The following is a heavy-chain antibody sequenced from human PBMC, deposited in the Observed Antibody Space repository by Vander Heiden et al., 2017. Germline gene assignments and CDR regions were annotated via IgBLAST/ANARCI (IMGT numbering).Heavy chain of an antibody. D-gene: IGHD3-9*01. CDR2: VSNSGTT. J-gene: IGHJ4*02. CDR3: ARMPHYDIMTGIDY. Sequence: QVPLQESGPGLVKPSETLSLTCTVSGGSISDYYWTWIRQPPGKGLEWIAYVSNSGTTNYNPSLKSRVSISLDTSKNQFSLNLSSVTAADTAIYYCARMPHYDIMTGIDYWGQGTLVTVSS. V-gene: IGHV4-59*08. CDR1: GGSISDYY.